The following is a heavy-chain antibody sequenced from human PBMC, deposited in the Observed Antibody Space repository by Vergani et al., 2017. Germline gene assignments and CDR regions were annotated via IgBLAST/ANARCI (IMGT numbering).Heavy chain of an antibody. CDR3: TTVRLLWFGEYDAFDI. J-gene: IGHJ3*02. Sequence: EVQLVESGGGLVKPGGSLRLSCAASGFTFSSYSMNWVRQAPGKGLEWVSSISSSSSYIYYADSVKGGFTISRDNAKNSLYLQMNSLRAEDTAVYYCTTVRLLWFGEYDAFDIWGQGTMVTVSS. CDR2: ISSSSSYI. CDR1: GFTFSSYS. V-gene: IGHV3-21*01. D-gene: IGHD3-10*01.